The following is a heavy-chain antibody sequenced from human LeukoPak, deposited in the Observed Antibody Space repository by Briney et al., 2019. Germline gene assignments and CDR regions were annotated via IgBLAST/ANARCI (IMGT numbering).Heavy chain of an antibody. J-gene: IGHJ2*01. CDR2: IYYSGST. Sequence: SETLSLTCTVSGGSISSYYWSWIRQPPGKGLEWIGYIYYSGSTNYNPSLKSRVTMSVDTSKNQFSLKLSSVTAADTAVYYCARDGERFYYYDSSGSPFDLWGRGTLVTVSS. CDR3: ARDGERFYYYDSSGSPFDL. V-gene: IGHV4-59*12. D-gene: IGHD3-22*01. CDR1: GGSISSYY.